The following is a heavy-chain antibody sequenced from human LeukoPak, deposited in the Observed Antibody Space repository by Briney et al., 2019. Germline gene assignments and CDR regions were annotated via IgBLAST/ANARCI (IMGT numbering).Heavy chain of an antibody. D-gene: IGHD2-21*01. CDR3: ARHISAASRFDY. CDR2: IYYSGST. Sequence: PSETLSLTCTVSGGSLSSGSDYWSWIRQSAGKGLEWIGYIYYSGSTNYNPSLKSRVTISVDTFKNQLSLRLTSLTAADTAVYYCARHISAASRFDYWGQGSLVTVSS. J-gene: IGHJ4*02. V-gene: IGHV4-61*10. CDR1: GGSLSSGSDY.